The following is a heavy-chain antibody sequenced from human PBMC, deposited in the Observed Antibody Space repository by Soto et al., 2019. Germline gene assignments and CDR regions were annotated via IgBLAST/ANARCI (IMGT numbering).Heavy chain of an antibody. J-gene: IGHJ4*02. Sequence: PGGSLRLSCAASGFTFSSCAMSWVRQAPGKGLERVSTISGIGGSTYYADSVKGRFTISRDNSKNTLYLQMNSLRAEDTAVYFCAKSGWLVNYFHYWGQGILVTVSS. V-gene: IGHV3-23*01. CDR2: ISGIGGST. CDR1: GFTFSSCA. D-gene: IGHD6-19*01. CDR3: AKSGWLVNYFHY.